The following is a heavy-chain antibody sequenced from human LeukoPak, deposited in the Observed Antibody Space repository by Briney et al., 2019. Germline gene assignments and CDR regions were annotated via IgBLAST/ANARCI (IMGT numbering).Heavy chain of an antibody. Sequence: ASVKVSCKASGYTFTSYYMHWVRQAPGQGLEWMGIINPSGGSTSYAQKFQGRVTMTRDTSTSTVYMELSRLRSDDTAVYYCASRRSSIAVAEDHWGQGTLVTVSS. V-gene: IGHV1-46*01. CDR2: INPSGGST. CDR3: ASRRSSIAVAEDH. D-gene: IGHD6-19*01. J-gene: IGHJ4*02. CDR1: GYTFTSYY.